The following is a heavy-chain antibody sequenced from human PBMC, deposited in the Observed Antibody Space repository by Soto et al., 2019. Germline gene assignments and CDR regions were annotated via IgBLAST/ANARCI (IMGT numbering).Heavy chain of an antibody. J-gene: IGHJ1*01. Sequence: QVQLVQSGAEVKKPGASVKVSCKASGYTFTSYGISWVRQAPGQGLEWMGWISAYNGNTNYAQKLQGRVTMTTDTSTSTGYMELRSLRSDDTAVYYCAREVDSSGYPEYFQHWGQGTLVTVSS. CDR3: AREVDSSGYPEYFQH. D-gene: IGHD3-22*01. V-gene: IGHV1-18*01. CDR2: ISAYNGNT. CDR1: GYTFTSYG.